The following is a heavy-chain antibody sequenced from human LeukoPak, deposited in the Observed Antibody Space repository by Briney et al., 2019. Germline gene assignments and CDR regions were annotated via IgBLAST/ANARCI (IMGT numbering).Heavy chain of an antibody. CDR2: IYHSGIS. J-gene: IGHJ4*02. D-gene: IGHD3-9*01. Sequence: SGTLSLTCAVPGDSLSSNNWWSWVPQPPGKGLEWIGEIYHSGISNYNPTLKSRVSISVDKSKNQFSLKLSSVTAADTAVYYCARVEGKYYDILTGFPDCWGQGTLVTVSS. CDR3: ARVEGKYYDILTGFPDC. V-gene: IGHV4-4*02. CDR1: GDSLSSNNW.